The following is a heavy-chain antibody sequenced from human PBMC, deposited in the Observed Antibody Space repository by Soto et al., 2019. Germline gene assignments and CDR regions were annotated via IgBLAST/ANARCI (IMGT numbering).Heavy chain of an antibody. CDR2: ISSSSSYI. CDR1: GFTFSSYS. D-gene: IGHD1-26*01. Sequence: GGSLRLSCAASGFTFSSYSMNWVRQAPGKGLEWVSSISSSSSYIYYADSVKGRFTISRDNAKNSLYLQMNSLRAEDTAVYYCASCAQEWEIPEYYFDYWGQGTLVTVSS. V-gene: IGHV3-21*01. J-gene: IGHJ4*02. CDR3: ASCAQEWEIPEYYFDY.